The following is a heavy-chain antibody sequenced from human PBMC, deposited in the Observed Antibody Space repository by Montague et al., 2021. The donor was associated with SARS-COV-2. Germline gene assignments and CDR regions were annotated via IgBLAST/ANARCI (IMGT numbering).Heavy chain of an antibody. CDR3: ARWDPQTLTLIGLRGKSASDY. Sequence: SETLSLTCAVHGGSFSGYYWTWIRQSPGKGLEWIAEINHSGTTNYNFNSSLRSRVTISVDTSKSQFSLKLSSVTAADTGVYYCARWDPQTLTLIGLRGKSASDYWGQGTLVTVSS. J-gene: IGHJ4*02. V-gene: IGHV4-34*01. D-gene: IGHD4-23*01. CDR1: GGSFSGYY. CDR2: INHSGTT.